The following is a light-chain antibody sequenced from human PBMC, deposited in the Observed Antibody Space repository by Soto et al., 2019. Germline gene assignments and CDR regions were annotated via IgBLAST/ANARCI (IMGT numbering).Light chain of an antibody. CDR3: KQYYETPTLT. J-gene: IGKJ4*01. CDR1: QSVLFSPSNKNY. CDR2: WAS. V-gene: IGKV4-1*01. Sequence: DIVMTQSPDSLAVSLGERATINCKSSQSVLFSPSNKNYLAWYQQRPGQPPKLLIYWASTRESGVPERFNGSGSGTDFTLTISSLQAEDVAVYYCKQYYETPTLTFGGGTKVEIX.